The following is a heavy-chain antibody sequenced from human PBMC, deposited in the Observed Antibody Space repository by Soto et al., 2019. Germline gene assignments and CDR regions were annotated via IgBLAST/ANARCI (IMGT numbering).Heavy chain of an antibody. D-gene: IGHD2-15*01. CDR3: AGGDGYCSGGSCSREDY. CDR2: IYYSGST. Sequence: QVQLQESGPGLVKPSETLSLTCTVSGGSISSYYWSWIRQPPGKGLEWIGYIYYSGSTNYNPSLKSRVTISVDTSKNQFSLKLSSVTAADTAVYYCAGGDGYCSGGSCSREDYWGQGTLVTVSS. J-gene: IGHJ4*02. CDR1: GGSISSYY. V-gene: IGHV4-59*01.